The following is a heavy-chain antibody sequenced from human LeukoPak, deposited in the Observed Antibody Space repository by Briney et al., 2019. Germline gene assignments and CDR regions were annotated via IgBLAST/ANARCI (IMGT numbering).Heavy chain of an antibody. Sequence: GGSLRLSCAASGFTFSSYWMNWARQAPGKGLEGVASINHNGNVNYYVDSVKGRFTISRDNAKNSLYLQMSNLRAEDTAVYFCARGGGLDVWGQGATVTVSS. CDR2: INHNGNVN. CDR1: GFTFSSYW. D-gene: IGHD3-16*01. J-gene: IGHJ6*02. V-gene: IGHV3-7*03. CDR3: ARGGGLDV.